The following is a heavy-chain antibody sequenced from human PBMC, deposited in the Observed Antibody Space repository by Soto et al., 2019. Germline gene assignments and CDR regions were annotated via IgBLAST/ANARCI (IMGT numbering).Heavy chain of an antibody. J-gene: IGHJ4*02. CDR3: ATAIAATGPADS. CDR1: GYTFSNNG. D-gene: IGHD6-13*01. V-gene: IGHV1-18*01. Sequence: VQSGGEVKKPGASVKVSCKASGYTFSNNGSTWVRQAPGQGLEWMGWIGGYNGNTNYAPKFQGRVTMTADTSTSTAHMELRGLRSDDTAVYYCATAIAATGPADSWGQGTLVTVSS. CDR2: IGGYNGNT.